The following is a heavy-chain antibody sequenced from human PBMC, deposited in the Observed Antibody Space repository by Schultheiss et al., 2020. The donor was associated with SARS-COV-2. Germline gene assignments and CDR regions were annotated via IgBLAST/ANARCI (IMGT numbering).Heavy chain of an antibody. D-gene: IGHD4-23*01. Sequence: GGSLRLSCAASGFTFSSYSMSWVRQAPGKGLEWVAVIYYDGSNKYYADSVKGRFTISRDNSKDTLFLQMSSLKSDDTAVYFCARARLRGTTVITLSLSSWGQGTLVTVS. CDR2: IYYDGSNK. CDR3: ARARLRGTTVITLSLSS. CDR1: GFTFSSYS. V-gene: IGHV3-30*03. J-gene: IGHJ4*02.